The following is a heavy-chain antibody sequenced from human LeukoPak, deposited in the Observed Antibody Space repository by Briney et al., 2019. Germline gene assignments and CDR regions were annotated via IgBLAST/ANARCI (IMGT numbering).Heavy chain of an antibody. CDR3: ARDKGSSGWLSYFDY. CDR2: TYYRSKWYN. V-gene: IGHV6-1*01. D-gene: IGHD6-19*01. Sequence: SQTLSLTCAISGDSVSSNSAAWHWIRQSPSRGLGWLGRTYYRSKWYNDYAVSVKSRITINPDTSKNQFSLQLNSVTPEDTAVYYCARDKGSSGWLSYFDYWGQGTLVTVSS. J-gene: IGHJ4*02. CDR1: GDSVSSNSAA.